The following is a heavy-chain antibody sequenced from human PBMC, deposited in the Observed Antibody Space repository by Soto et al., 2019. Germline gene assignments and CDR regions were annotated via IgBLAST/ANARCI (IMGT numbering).Heavy chain of an antibody. V-gene: IGHV4-59*01. J-gene: IGHJ5*02. CDR2: IYYSGST. D-gene: IGHD4-17*01. CDR1: GGSISSYY. CDR3: ARGSDYVGWFDP. Sequence: SETLSLTCTVSGGSISSYYWSWIRQPPGKGQEWIGYIYYSGSTNYNPSLKSRVTISVDTSKNQFSLKLSSVTAADTAVYYCARGSDYVGWFDPWGQGTLVTVSS.